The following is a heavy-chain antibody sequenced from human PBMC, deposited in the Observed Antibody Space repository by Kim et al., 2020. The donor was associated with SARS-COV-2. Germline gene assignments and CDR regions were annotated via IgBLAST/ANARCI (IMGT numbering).Heavy chain of an antibody. Sequence: SETLSLTCTVSGGSISSYYWSWIRQPAGKGLEWIGRIYTSGSTNYNPSLKSRVTMSVDTSKNQFSLKLSSVTAADTAVYYCARDVKTRGSGGALNWFDPWGQGTLVTVSS. J-gene: IGHJ5*02. D-gene: IGHD1-7*01. CDR2: IYTSGST. V-gene: IGHV4-4*07. CDR3: ARDVKTRGSGGALNWFDP. CDR1: GGSISSYY.